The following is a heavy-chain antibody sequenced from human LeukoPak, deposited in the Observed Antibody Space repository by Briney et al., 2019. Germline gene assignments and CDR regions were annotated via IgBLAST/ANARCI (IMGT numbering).Heavy chain of an antibody. CDR2: ISSSSSYI. CDR1: GFTFSSYS. V-gene: IGHV3-21*01. CDR3: AREGRGYSGYVSDY. D-gene: IGHD5-12*01. J-gene: IGHJ4*02. Sequence: GGSLRLSCAASGFTFSSYSMNWVRQAPGKGLEWVSSISSSSSYIYYADSVKGRFTISRDNAKNSLYLQMNSLRAEDTAVYYCAREGRGYSGYVSDYWGQGTLVAVSS.